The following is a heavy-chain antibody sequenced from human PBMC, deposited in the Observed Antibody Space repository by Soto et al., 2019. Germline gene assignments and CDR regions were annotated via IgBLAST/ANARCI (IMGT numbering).Heavy chain of an antibody. J-gene: IGHJ5*02. Sequence: GGSLRLSCAASGFTFSNFAMHWVRQAPGKGLEWVALITYDENKKYYADSVKGRFTISRDNSKNTLYLQMNSLRAEDTAVYYCARAPTLYCSTTSCYWLDPWGQGTLVTVSS. D-gene: IGHD2-2*01. CDR1: GFTFSNFA. CDR3: ARAPTLYCSTTSCYWLDP. V-gene: IGHV3-30-3*01. CDR2: ITYDENKK.